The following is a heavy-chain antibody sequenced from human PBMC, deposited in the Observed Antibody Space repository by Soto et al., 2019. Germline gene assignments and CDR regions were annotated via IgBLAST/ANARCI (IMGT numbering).Heavy chain of an antibody. Sequence: ASVKVSCKASGGTFSSYAISGVRQAPGQGLEWMGGIIPIFGTANYAQKFQGRVTITADESTSTAYMELSSLRSEDTAVYYCARDTLTVDTAMVGVYYYGMDVWGQGTTVTVSS. D-gene: IGHD5-18*01. CDR3: ARDTLTVDTAMVGVYYYGMDV. CDR2: IIPIFGTA. V-gene: IGHV1-69*13. CDR1: GGTFSSYA. J-gene: IGHJ6*02.